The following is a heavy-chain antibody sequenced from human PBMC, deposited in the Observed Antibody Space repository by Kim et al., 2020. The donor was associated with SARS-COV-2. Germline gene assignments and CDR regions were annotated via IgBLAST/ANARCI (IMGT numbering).Heavy chain of an antibody. CDR1: GASITDYDYY. J-gene: IGHJ4*02. CDR2: IYYSGTT. CDR3: ARLMSSSRYFDY. D-gene: IGHD6-6*01. V-gene: IGHV4-39*01. Sequence: SETLSLTCTASGASITDYDYYWGWIRQSPGRGLEWLGRIYYSGTTYYNPSFRGRVTLSVDTSKNQFSLNLNSVTAADTAVYYCARLMSSSRYFDYWGQ.